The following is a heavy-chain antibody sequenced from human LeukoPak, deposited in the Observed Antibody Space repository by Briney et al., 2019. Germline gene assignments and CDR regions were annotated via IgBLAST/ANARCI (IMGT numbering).Heavy chain of an antibody. CDR2: INHSGST. V-gene: IGHV4-34*01. Sequence: PSQTLSLTCAVYGGSFSGYYWSWIRQPPGKGLEWIGEINHSGSTNYNPSLKSRVTISVDTSKNQFSLKLSSVTAADTAVYYCARSRYCSGGSCYRIRYFDYWGQGTLVTVSS. D-gene: IGHD2-15*01. CDR1: GGSFSGYY. CDR3: ARSRYCSGGSCYRIRYFDY. J-gene: IGHJ4*02.